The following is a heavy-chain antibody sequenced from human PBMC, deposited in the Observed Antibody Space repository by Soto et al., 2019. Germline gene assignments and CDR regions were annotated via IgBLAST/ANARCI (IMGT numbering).Heavy chain of an antibody. CDR1: GFTFSSYS. CDR3: ARGRYSSGWPRRNGGHFDY. J-gene: IGHJ4*02. D-gene: IGHD6-19*01. Sequence: PGGSLRLSCAASGFTFSSYSMNWVRQALGKGLEWVSYISSSSSTIYYADSVKGRFTISRDNAKNSLYLQMNSLRDEDTAVYYCARGRYSSGWPRRNGGHFDYWGQGPLVTVSS. V-gene: IGHV3-48*02. CDR2: ISSSSSTI.